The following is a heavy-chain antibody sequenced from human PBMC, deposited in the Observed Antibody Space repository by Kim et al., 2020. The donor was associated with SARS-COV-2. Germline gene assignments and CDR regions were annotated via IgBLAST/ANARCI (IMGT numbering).Heavy chain of an antibody. Sequence: VMGRLTVSRDNAKNALYLQMNSLRAEDTAVYYCARGGYSSGWKEGYYFDYWGQGSLVTVSS. D-gene: IGHD6-19*01. V-gene: IGHV3-21*01. J-gene: IGHJ4*02. CDR3: ARGGYSSGWKEGYYFDY.